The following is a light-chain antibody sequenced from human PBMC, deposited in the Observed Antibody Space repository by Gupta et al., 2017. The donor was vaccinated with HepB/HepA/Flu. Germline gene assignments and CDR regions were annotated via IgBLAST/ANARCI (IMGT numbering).Light chain of an antibody. Sequence: QSPLTQPASVSGSPGQSITISCTGTSSDVGGYNYVSWYQQPPGKAPKLMIYDVSNRPSGVSNRFSGSKSGNTASLTISGLQAEDEADYYCSSYTSSSTPHVVFGGGTKLTVL. V-gene: IGLV2-14*01. J-gene: IGLJ2*01. CDR2: DVS. CDR3: SSYTSSSTPHVV. CDR1: SSDVGGYNY.